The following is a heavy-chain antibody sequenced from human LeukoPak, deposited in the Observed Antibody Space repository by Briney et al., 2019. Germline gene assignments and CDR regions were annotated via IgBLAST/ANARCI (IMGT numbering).Heavy chain of an antibody. D-gene: IGHD6-19*01. Sequence: PGGSLRLSCAASGFTFSSYWMSWVRQAPGKGLEWVANIKQDGSEKYYVDSVKGRFTISRDNAKNSLYLQMNSLRAEDTAVYYCFSYSSGWYVNYWGQGTLVTVSS. J-gene: IGHJ4*02. CDR2: IKQDGSEK. CDR3: FSYSSGWYVNY. CDR1: GFTFSSYW. V-gene: IGHV3-7*01.